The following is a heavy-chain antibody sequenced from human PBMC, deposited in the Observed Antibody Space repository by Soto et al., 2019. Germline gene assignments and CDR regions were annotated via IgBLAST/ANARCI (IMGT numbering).Heavy chain of an antibody. J-gene: IGHJ6*02. D-gene: IGHD6-13*01. CDR2: MNPKSGNT. Sequence: QVQLVQSGAEVKKPGASVKVSCKASGYTFTNYEITWVRQATGQGLEWMGWMNPKSGNTGYAQKFQGRLTMTRDTSIRTASMEPTTLRSDHTPVYYCSTPTAAGTILYYYYRLDIWSPGPTVTVSS. CDR1: GYTFTNYE. V-gene: IGHV1-8*01. CDR3: STPTAAGTILYYYYRLDI.